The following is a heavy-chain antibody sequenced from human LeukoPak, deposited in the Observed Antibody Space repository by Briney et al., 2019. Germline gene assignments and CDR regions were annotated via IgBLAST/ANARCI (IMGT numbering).Heavy chain of an antibody. CDR2: IAYDGSNK. D-gene: IGHD3-16*01. Sequence: PGGSLRLSCAASGFTFSSYGMHWVRQAPGKGLEWVAVIAYDGSNKNYADSVKGRFTVSRDNSKNTLYLQMNSLRAEDTAVYYCAKSDRYVQYYFDYWGQGTLVTVSS. CDR1: GFTFSSYG. V-gene: IGHV3-30*18. CDR3: AKSDRYVQYYFDY. J-gene: IGHJ4*02.